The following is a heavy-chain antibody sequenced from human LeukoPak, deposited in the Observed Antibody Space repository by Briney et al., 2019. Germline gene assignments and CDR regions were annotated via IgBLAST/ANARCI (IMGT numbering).Heavy chain of an antibody. Sequence: SVKVSCKASGGTFSSYAISWVRQAPGQGLEWMGGIIPIFGTANYAQKFQGRVTITADESTSTAYMELSSLRSEDTAVYYCARVRRYCSSTSCHGLDPWGQGTLVTVSS. J-gene: IGHJ5*02. D-gene: IGHD2-2*01. V-gene: IGHV1-69*13. CDR2: IIPIFGTA. CDR3: ARVRRYCSSTSCHGLDP. CDR1: GGTFSSYA.